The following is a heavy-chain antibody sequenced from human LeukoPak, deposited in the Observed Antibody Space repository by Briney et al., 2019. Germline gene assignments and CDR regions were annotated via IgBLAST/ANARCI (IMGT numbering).Heavy chain of an antibody. J-gene: IGHJ4*02. V-gene: IGHV3-64*02. CDR1: GFTFNTYA. Sequence: GGSLRLSCAASGFTFNTYALHWVRQAPGKGLEFVSAISSNGASPYYADSVKGRFTISRDNSKNTLYLQMGSLRAEDMAMYYCARIMIRGAPSDNWGQGTLVTVSS. CDR2: ISSNGASP. CDR3: ARIMIRGAPSDN. D-gene: IGHD3-10*01.